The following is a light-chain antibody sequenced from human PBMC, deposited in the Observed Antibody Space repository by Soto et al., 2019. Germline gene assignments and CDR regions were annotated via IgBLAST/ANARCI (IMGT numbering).Light chain of an antibody. J-gene: IGLJ1*01. V-gene: IGLV2-14*01. CDR2: EVT. CDR1: NSDVGGYNY. Sequence: QSALTQPASVSGSPGQSITISCTGTNSDVGGYNYVSWYQQHPGKAPKLMIYEVTNRPSGVSDRFSGSKSGNTASLTISGLQAEDEADYHCSSYSSSGVFYVFGNGTKLTVL. CDR3: SSYSSSGVFYV.